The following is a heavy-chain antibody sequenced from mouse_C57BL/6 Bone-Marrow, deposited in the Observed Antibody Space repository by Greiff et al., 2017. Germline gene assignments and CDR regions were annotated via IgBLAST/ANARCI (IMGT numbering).Heavy chain of an antibody. CDR3: ARKQLRRRYYFDY. V-gene: IGHV1-4*01. CDR2: INPSSGYT. CDR1: GYTFTSYT. Sequence: VQLQQSGAELARPGASVKMSCKASGYTFTSYTMHWVKQRPGQGLEWIGYINPSSGYTKYNQKFKDKATLTADKSSSTAYMQLSSLTSEDSAVYYCARKQLRRRYYFDYWGQGTTLTVSS. J-gene: IGHJ2*01. D-gene: IGHD3-2*02.